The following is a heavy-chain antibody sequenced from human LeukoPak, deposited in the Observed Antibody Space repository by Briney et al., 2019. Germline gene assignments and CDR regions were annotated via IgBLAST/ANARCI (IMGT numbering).Heavy chain of an antibody. CDR3: AKSRWELHNWYFDL. CDR2: ISWNSGSI. CDR1: GFTFDDYA. Sequence: GGSLRLSCAASGFTFDDYAMHWVRQAPGKGLEWVSGISWNSGSIGYADSVKGRFTISRDNAKNSLYLQMNSLRAEDTALYYCAKSRWELHNWYFDLWGRGTLVTVSS. D-gene: IGHD1-26*01. J-gene: IGHJ2*01. V-gene: IGHV3-9*01.